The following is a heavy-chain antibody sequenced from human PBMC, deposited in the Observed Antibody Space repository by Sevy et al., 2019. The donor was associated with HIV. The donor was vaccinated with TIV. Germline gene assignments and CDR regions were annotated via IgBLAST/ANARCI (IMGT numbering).Heavy chain of an antibody. CDR1: GFTFRNAW. J-gene: IGHJ6*02. CDR3: TTVGSSGRYYYYYYGMDV. V-gene: IGHV3-15*01. CDR2: ITSKTHGGTT. D-gene: IGHD6-13*01. Sequence: GGSLILFYAASGFTFRNAWMSWLRKAPWKGLEWATRITSKTHGGTTDYAAPVKGRFTISRDDSKNTLYLQMNSLKTEDTAVYYCTTVGSSGRYYYYYYGMDVWGQGTTVTVSS.